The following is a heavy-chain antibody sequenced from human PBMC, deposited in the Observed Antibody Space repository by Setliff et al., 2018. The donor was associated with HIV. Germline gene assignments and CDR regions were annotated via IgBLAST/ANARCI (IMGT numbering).Heavy chain of an antibody. CDR1: GGTFSSFA. J-gene: IGHJ4*02. CDR3: ERVAHRLSGGIDY. CDR2: IDPDKGDT. D-gene: IGHD2-15*01. Sequence: ASVKVSCKASGGTFSSFAISWVRQAPGQGLESMGWIDPDKGDTGYAHNFQGRVIMTRDTSTSTVYMELHWLTSDDTAVYYCERVAHRLSGGIDYRGQGTQVTVSS. V-gene: IGHV1-2*02.